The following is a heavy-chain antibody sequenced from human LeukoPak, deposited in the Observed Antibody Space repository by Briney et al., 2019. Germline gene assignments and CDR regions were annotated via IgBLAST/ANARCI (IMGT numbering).Heavy chain of an antibody. CDR1: GGSFSGYY. CDR2: INHSGST. J-gene: IGHJ5*02. CDR3: ARGRAPNWFDP. Sequence: SETLSLTCAVYGGSFSGYYWSWIRQPPGKGLEWIGEINHSGSTNYNPSLKSRVTISVDTSKNQFSLKLSSVTAADTAVYYCARGRAPNWFDPWSQGTLVTVSS. V-gene: IGHV4-34*01.